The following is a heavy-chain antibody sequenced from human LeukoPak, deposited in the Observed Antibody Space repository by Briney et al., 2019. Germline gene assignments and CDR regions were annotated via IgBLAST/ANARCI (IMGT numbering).Heavy chain of an antibody. Sequence: GGSLRLSCAASGFTFSTYDMHWFLHDPAKGLLGGASIWYDGSNKYYTDSVKGRFTISRENAKNSLYLQMSSLRVGDTAVYYCARAYYGSRSLDYWGQGTLVTVSS. D-gene: IGHD3-10*01. CDR1: GFTFSTYD. CDR2: IWYDGSNK. CDR3: ARAYYGSRSLDY. V-gene: IGHV3-33*01. J-gene: IGHJ4*02.